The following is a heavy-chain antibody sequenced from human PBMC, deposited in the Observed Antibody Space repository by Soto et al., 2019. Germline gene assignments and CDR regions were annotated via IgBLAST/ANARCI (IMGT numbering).Heavy chain of an antibody. CDR1: GFTVSSSY. Sequence: EVQLVESGGGLVQPGGSLRLSCAASGFTVSSSYMTWVRQAPGKGLEWVSVTYSGGSTYYADSVKGRFTISRDNSKNTLYLQMNSLRVEDTAVYYCAREASMYVWGQGTTVTVSS. CDR3: AREASMYV. CDR2: TYSGGST. J-gene: IGHJ6*02. V-gene: IGHV3-66*01.